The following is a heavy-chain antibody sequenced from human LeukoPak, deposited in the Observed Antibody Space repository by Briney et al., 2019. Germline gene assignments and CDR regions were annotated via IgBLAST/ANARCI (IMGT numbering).Heavy chain of an antibody. Sequence: SETLSLTCTVSGGSISSGGYYWSWIRQHPGKGLEWIGYIYYSGSTYYNPSLKSRVTISVDTSKNQFSLKVRSVTAADTAVYYCARGHVGSYAYYYYYGMDVWGQGTTVTVSS. D-gene: IGHD2-8*01. J-gene: IGHJ6*02. CDR2: IYYSGST. CDR1: GGSISSGGYY. V-gene: IGHV4-31*03. CDR3: ARGHVGSYAYYYYYGMDV.